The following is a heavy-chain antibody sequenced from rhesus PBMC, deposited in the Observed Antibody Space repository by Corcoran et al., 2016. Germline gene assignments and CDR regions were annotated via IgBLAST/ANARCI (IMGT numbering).Heavy chain of an antibody. CDR3: ARDITRMITVTGYGLDS. V-gene: IGHV4-173*01. CDR1: GGSIRSHS. D-gene: IGHD3-9*01. CDR2: ISGSGGST. J-gene: IGHJ6*01. Sequence: QLQLQESGPGLVKPSETLSLTCAVSGGSIRSHSWSWILQPPGQGLVWIGRISGSGGSTDYNPSLKSRVTISTDTSKNQFSLKLSSVTAADTAVYYCARDITRMITVTGYGLDSWGQGVVVTVSS.